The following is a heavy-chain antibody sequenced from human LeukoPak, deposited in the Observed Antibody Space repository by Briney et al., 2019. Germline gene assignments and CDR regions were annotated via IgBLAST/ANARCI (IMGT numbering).Heavy chain of an antibody. D-gene: IGHD6-19*01. CDR1: GFTFSNYA. J-gene: IGHJ4*02. Sequence: GGSLRLSCTGSGFTFSNYAMSWLRQAPGKGLKWVSIITGSGGGTFYADSVKGRFTVSRDNSENTLYLQMNSRRAEDTAIYYCARTVTGAVAGSYWGQGTLVTVSS. CDR3: ARTVTGAVAGSY. V-gene: IGHV3-23*01. CDR2: ITGSGGGT.